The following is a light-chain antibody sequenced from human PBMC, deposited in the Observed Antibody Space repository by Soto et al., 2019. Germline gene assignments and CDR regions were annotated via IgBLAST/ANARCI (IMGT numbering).Light chain of an antibody. CDR1: SSDIGAYNY. Sequence: QSALTQPASVSGSPGQSITISCTGTSSDIGAYNYVSWYQQHPGKAPKLIIYEVTNRPSGVSWRFSGSKSANAASLTISGLQAEDEADYYCNSYTSRRTWVFGGGTKLTVL. CDR2: EVT. CDR3: NSYTSRRTWV. V-gene: IGLV2-14*01. J-gene: IGLJ3*02.